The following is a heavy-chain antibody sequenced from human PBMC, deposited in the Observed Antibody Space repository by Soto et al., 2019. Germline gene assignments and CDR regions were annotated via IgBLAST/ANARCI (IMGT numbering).Heavy chain of an antibody. CDR1: GGSISSGGCC. D-gene: IGHD6-13*01. CDR2: IYSSGNT. J-gene: IGHJ6*02. V-gene: IGHV4-30-2*03. CDR3: RSSSRYSTDV. Sequence: SETLSLTCPVSGGSISSGGCCWSWIRQPPGKGLEWIGSIYSSGNTYYNPSLKGRVTISADTSKNQFSLNLISVTAADTAVYYCRSSSRYSTDVWGQGTTVTVSS.